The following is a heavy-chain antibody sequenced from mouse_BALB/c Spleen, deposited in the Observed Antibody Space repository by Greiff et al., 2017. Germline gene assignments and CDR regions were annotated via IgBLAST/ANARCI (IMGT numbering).Heavy chain of an antibody. J-gene: IGHJ4*01. Sequence: DVMLVESGGGLVQPGGSLKLSCAASGFTFSSYTMSWVRQTPEKRLEWVAYISNGGGSTYYPDTVKGRFTISRDNAKNTLYLQMSSLKSEDTAMYYCARRAAFISYGSSYDAMDYWGQGTSVTVSS. CDR3: ARRAAFISYGSSYDAMDY. D-gene: IGHD1-1*01. CDR2: ISNGGGST. V-gene: IGHV5-12-2*01. CDR1: GFTFSSYT.